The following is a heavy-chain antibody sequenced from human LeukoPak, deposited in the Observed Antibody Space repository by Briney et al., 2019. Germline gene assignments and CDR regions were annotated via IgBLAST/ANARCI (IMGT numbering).Heavy chain of an antibody. D-gene: IGHD3/OR15-3a*01. J-gene: IGHJ4*02. CDR1: GFTFNNYP. CDR2: IRYDGSDK. Sequence: GGSLRLSCATSGFTFNNYPMHWVRQAPGKGLEWVAFIRYDGSDKYYADSVKGRFTISRDNSKNTLSLQMNSLRPEDTAAYYCAKGRDYYFDYWGQGTLVTVSS. V-gene: IGHV3-30*02. CDR3: AKGRDYYFDY.